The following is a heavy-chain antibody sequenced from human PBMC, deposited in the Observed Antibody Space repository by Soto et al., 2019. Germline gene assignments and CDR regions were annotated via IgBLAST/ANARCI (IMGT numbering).Heavy chain of an antibody. V-gene: IGHV3-9*01. CDR1: GFTFDDYA. D-gene: IGHD5-18*01. Sequence: EVQLVESGGGLVQPGRSLRLSCAASGFTFDDYAMHWVRQAPGKGLEWVSGISWNSGSIGYADSVKGRFTISRDNAKNSLCLQMNSLRAEDTALYYCAKAVGSDGNFDYWGQGTLVTVSS. CDR3: AKAVGSDGNFDY. CDR2: ISWNSGSI. J-gene: IGHJ4*02.